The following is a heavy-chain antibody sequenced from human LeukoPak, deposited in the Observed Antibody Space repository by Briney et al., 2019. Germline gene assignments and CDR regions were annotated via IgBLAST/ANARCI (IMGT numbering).Heavy chain of an antibody. CDR3: AKGNAMIVVVKSRWYFDL. Sequence: GGSLRLSCEASGFTFNNYAMSWVRQTPGKGLEWVAATVGGRPDTYHADSVKGRFTVSRDDSRSTLFLQMNSLRVEGTAVYYCAKGNAMIVVVKSRWYFDLWGRGTLVTVSS. D-gene: IGHD3-22*01. J-gene: IGHJ2*01. V-gene: IGHV3-23*01. CDR1: GFTFNNYA. CDR2: TVGGRPDT.